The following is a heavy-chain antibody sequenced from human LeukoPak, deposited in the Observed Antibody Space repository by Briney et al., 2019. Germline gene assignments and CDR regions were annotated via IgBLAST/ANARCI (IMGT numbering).Heavy chain of an antibody. V-gene: IGHV1-2*04. CDR2: SITNSDGT. J-gene: IGHJ4*02. CDR3: ARGGGAVAALNY. D-gene: IGHD6-19*01. Sequence: ASVNVSCTASGSTFSGYCIHWLRRAPGQGREWVGGSITNSDGTNCAHKFPGWVTMTSATSISTTNMELRRLRSVDTAAYYCARGGGAVAALNYWGQGTLVTVSS. CDR1: GSTFSGYC.